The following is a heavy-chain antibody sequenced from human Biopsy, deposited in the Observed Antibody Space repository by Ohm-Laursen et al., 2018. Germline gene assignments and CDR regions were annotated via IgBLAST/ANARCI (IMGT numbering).Heavy chain of an antibody. D-gene: IGHD3-22*01. CDR2: VYYTGST. CDR3: ARDRGYYSDRTVPGYFDL. CDR1: GDSISSYY. Sequence: SDTLSITCAVSGDSISSYYWSWIRQPPGKGLQWIGYVYYTGSTDYNPSLQSRVTISVDTSKNHFSLRLRSVTPADTAIYYCARDRGYYSDRTVPGYFDLWGRGTLVTVSS. J-gene: IGHJ2*01. V-gene: IGHV4-59*01.